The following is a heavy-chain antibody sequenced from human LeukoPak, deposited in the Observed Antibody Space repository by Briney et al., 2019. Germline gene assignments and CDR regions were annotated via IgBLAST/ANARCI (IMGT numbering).Heavy chain of an antibody. CDR1: GFTFSNYN. V-gene: IGHV3-21*01. CDR3: ARETYCSGGSCYKGNAFDI. D-gene: IGHD2-15*01. J-gene: IGHJ3*02. CDR2: ITSSGTYI. Sequence: GGSLRLSCAASGFTFSNYNMNWVRQAPGKVLVWVSSITSSGTYIFYADSVKGRFTISRDNAKNSLYLQMNSLRADDTAVYYCARETYCSGGSCYKGNAFDIWGQGTMVTVSS.